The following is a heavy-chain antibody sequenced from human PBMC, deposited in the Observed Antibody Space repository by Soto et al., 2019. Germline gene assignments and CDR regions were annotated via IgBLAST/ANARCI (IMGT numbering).Heavy chain of an antibody. CDR2: ISYDGSNK. D-gene: IGHD3-22*01. V-gene: IGHV3-30*18. Sequence: PGGSLRLSCAASGFTFSSYGMHWVRQAPGKGLEWVAVISYDGSNKYYADSVKGRFTISRDNSKNTLYLQMNSLRAEDTAVYYCANPYYYDSSGSHYWGQGT. CDR1: GFTFSSYG. J-gene: IGHJ4*02. CDR3: ANPYYYDSSGSHY.